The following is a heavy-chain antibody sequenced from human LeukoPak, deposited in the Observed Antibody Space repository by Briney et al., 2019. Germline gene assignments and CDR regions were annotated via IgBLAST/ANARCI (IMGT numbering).Heavy chain of an antibody. Sequence: GGSLRLSCAASGFTFSSYSMNWVRQAPGKGLEWVSYISSSSSTIYYADSVKGRFTISRDNAKNSLYLQMNSLRAEDTAVYYCARFSPYQGLLPEYYYGMDVWGQGTTVTVSS. CDR2: ISSSSSTI. J-gene: IGHJ6*02. CDR3: ARFSPYQGLLPEYYYGMDV. D-gene: IGHD2-15*01. CDR1: GFTFSSYS. V-gene: IGHV3-48*01.